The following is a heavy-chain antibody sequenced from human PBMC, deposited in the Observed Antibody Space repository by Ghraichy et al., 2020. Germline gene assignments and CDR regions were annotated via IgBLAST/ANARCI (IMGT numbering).Heavy chain of an antibody. CDR1: GFIFSNYN. V-gene: IGHV3-21*01. D-gene: IGHD3-10*02. J-gene: IGHJ4*02. CDR2: IGSSSNYI. Sequence: GGSLNISCAASGFIFSNYNMNWVRQAPGKGLEWVSSIGSSSNYINYADSMKGRFTISRDNAKNSLYLQMNSLRAEDTAVYYCARDVRQHNPMTTRRYFDYWGQGTLVTVSS. CDR3: ARDVRQHNPMTTRRYFDY.